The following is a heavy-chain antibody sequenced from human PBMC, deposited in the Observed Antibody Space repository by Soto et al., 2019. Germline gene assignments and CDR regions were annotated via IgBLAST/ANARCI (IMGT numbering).Heavy chain of an antibody. CDR2: INPSGGST. CDR1: GYTFTSFY. V-gene: IGHV1-46*01. CDR3: ARVGYCSSTSCFRHGAFDI. D-gene: IGHD2-2*01. Sequence: ASVKVSCKASGYTFTSFYMHWVRQAPGQGLEWMGIINPSGGSTSYAQKFQGRVTMTRDTSTSTVYMELSSLRSEDTAVYYCARVGYCSSTSCFRHGAFDIWGQGTMVT. J-gene: IGHJ3*02.